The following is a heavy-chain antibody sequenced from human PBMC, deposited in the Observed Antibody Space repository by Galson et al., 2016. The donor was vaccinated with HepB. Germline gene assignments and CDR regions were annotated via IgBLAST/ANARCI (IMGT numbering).Heavy chain of an antibody. J-gene: IGHJ6*04. D-gene: IGHD1-26*01. CDR3: VQGSTAPAV. CDR2: ISRSGDST. V-gene: IGHV3-23*01. Sequence: SLRLSCAASGFTFNNYGMTWVRQAPWKGLEVVSSISRSGDSTDYADSVKGRFTISRDNSKNTLSLQMNSLRAEDTAVYYCVQGSTAPAVWGKGTTVTVSS. CDR1: GFTFNNYG.